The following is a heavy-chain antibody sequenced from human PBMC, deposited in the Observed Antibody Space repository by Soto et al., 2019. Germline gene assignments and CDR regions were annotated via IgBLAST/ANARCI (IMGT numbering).Heavy chain of an antibody. D-gene: IGHD2-15*01. Sequence: PGESLKISCEGSGYTFTTYWVAWVRQMPGKGLEWVGSIYPGDSDSRYKPSVQGQVTISADRSISTAYLQWNSLKASDTAMYFCARHKGYCSSTSCYGMDVWGQGTTVTVSS. CDR1: GYTFTTYW. CDR3: ARHKGYCSSTSCYGMDV. V-gene: IGHV5-51*01. CDR2: IYPGDSDS. J-gene: IGHJ6*02.